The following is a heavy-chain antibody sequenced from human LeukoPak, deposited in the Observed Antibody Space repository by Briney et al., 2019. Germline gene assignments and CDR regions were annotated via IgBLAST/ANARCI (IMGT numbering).Heavy chain of an antibody. CDR1: GFTFRSYA. CDR2: ISGRGDNR. V-gene: IGHV3-23*01. Sequence: GGSLRLSCAASGFTFRSYAMNWVRQAPGKGLEWVSSISGRGDNRYYADSVKGRFTISRDNSKNTLFLQMNSLRAEDTAVYYCAKSLAVGATPSNPFDYWGQGTLVTVSS. CDR3: AKSLAVGATPSNPFDY. J-gene: IGHJ4*02. D-gene: IGHD1-26*01.